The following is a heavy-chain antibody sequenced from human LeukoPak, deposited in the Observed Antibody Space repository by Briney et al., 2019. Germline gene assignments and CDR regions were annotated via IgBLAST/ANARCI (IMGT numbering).Heavy chain of an antibody. V-gene: IGHV6-1*01. CDR3: AREELGFDH. CDR1: GDSVSSNSAA. D-gene: IGHD3-16*01. Sequence: NPSQTLSLTCAISGDSVSSNSAAWPWIRQSPSRGLEWLGRTYYRSTWYYEFSVSVESRITINPETSKNQFSLQVNSVSPEDTAVYYCAREELGFDHWGQGTLVTVSS. CDR2: TYYRSTWYY. J-gene: IGHJ4*02.